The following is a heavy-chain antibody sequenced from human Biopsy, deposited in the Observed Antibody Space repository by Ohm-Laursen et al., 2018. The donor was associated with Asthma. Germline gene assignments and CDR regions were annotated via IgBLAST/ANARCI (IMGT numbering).Heavy chain of an antibody. CDR1: GGSIGAGDYY. CDR3: ARASLAARANWFDP. CDR2: IYYSGST. V-gene: IGHV4-30-4*01. J-gene: IGHJ5*02. Sequence: SETLSLTCSVSGGSIGAGDYYWSWIRQPPGKGLEWIGYIYYSGSTSHNPSLTSRLTISVDTSKNQFSLKLTSVTAADTAVYYCARASLAARANWFDPWDQGTLVSVSS. D-gene: IGHD6-6*01.